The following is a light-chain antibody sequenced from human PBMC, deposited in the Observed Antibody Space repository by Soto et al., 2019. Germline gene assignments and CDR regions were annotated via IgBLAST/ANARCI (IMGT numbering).Light chain of an antibody. CDR2: ATS. Sequence: EIVLTQSPGTLSLSPGERASLSCRASQSVSSTYLAWYQHKPGQAPRLVIYATSTRSTGIPDRFSGSGSGTDFTLTISRLEPEDFAVYYCQQYGSSLWTFGQGTKVEIK. CDR3: QQYGSSLWT. V-gene: IGKV3-20*01. CDR1: QSVSSTY. J-gene: IGKJ1*01.